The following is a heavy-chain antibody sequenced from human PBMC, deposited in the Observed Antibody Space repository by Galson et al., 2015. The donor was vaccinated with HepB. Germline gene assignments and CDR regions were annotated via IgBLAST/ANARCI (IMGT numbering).Heavy chain of an antibody. D-gene: IGHD4-17*01. J-gene: IGHJ6*02. Sequence: SLRLSCAASGFTFNSYAMHWVRQAPGKGLEWVAVISYDGSNKYYADSVKGRFTISRDNSKNTLYLQMNSLRAEDTAVYYCARGRYGDYYYYGMDVWGQGTTVTVSS. V-gene: IGHV3-30-3*01. CDR1: GFTFNSYA. CDR2: ISYDGSNK. CDR3: ARGRYGDYYYYGMDV.